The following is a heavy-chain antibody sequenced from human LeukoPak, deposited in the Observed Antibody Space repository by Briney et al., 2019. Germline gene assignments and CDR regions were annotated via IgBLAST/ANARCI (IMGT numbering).Heavy chain of an antibody. D-gene: IGHD2-2*01. CDR2: IYTSGST. Sequence: SETLSLTCTVSGGSISSYYWSWIRQPAGKGLEWIGRIYTSGSTNYNPSLKSRVTISVDTSKNQFSLKLSSVTAADTAVYYCARGYQLLRKNWFDPWGQGTLVTVSS. J-gene: IGHJ5*02. CDR1: GGSISSYY. V-gene: IGHV4-4*07. CDR3: ARGYQLLRKNWFDP.